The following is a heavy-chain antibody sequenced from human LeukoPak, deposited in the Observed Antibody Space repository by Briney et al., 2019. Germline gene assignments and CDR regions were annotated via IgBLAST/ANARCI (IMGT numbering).Heavy chain of an antibody. D-gene: IGHD1-26*01. J-gene: IGHJ4*02. V-gene: IGHV3-33*01. CDR3: ARAGVGAIYYFDY. CDR2: IWYDGSNK. Sequence: GGSLRLSCAASGFTFSNYGMHWVRQAPGKGLEWVTLIWYDGSNKYYADSVRGRFTISRDNSKNTLYLQMKSLRVEDTAVYYCARAGVGAIYYFDYWGQGTLVTVSS. CDR1: GFTFSNYG.